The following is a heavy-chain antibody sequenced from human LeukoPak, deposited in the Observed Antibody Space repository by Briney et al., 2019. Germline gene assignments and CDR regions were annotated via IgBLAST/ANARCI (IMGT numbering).Heavy chain of an antibody. V-gene: IGHV4-4*07. CDR3: ARELITKADAFDI. Sequence: SETLSLTCNVSGGSISNYYWSWIRQPAGKGLEWIGRFYARGNTNYNPSLKSRVTMSVDTSKNQLSLKLTSVTAADTAVYYCARELITKADAFDIWGQGTMVTVSS. J-gene: IGHJ3*02. CDR1: GGSISNYY. D-gene: IGHD1-20*01. CDR2: FYARGNT.